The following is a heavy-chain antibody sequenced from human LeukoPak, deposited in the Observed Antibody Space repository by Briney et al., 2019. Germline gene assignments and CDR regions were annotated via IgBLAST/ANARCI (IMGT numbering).Heavy chain of an antibody. Sequence: MSGGSLRLSCAASGFTFSSYSMNWVRQAPGKGLEWVSSISSSSSYIYYADSVKGRFTISRDNAKNSLYLQVNSLRAEDTAVYYCARDLGTTVTTYLDYWGQGTLVTVSS. J-gene: IGHJ4*02. CDR1: GFTFSSYS. D-gene: IGHD4-17*01. V-gene: IGHV3-21*01. CDR3: ARDLGTTVTTYLDY. CDR2: ISSSSSYI.